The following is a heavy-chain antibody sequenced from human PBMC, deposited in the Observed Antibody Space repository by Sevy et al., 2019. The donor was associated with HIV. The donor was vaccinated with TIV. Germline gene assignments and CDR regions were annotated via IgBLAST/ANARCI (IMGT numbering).Heavy chain of an antibody. Sequence: ASVKVSCKVSGYTLTQLSMHWVRQAPGKGLEWMGSFDPEDGKTVHAQKFQGRVTMTEDTSTDIAYMELSSLRSEDTAMYYCATTKDYYDSSGSHFEYWGQGTLVTFSS. CDR3: ATTKDYYDSSGSHFEY. V-gene: IGHV1-24*01. D-gene: IGHD3-22*01. J-gene: IGHJ4*02. CDR1: GYTLTQLS. CDR2: FDPEDGKT.